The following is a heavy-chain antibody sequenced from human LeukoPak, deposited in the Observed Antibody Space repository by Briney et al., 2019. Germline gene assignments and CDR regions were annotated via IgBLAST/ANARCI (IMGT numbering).Heavy chain of an antibody. J-gene: IGHJ5*02. CDR1: GGSISSGSYY. CDR2: IYTSGST. CDR3: ARSRYQLLPGYNWFDP. V-gene: IGHV4-61*02. D-gene: IGHD2-2*01. Sequence: PSETLSLTCTVSGGSISSGSYYWSWIRQPAGKGLEWIGRIYTSGSTNYNPSLKSRVTISVDTSKNQFSLKLSSVTAADTAVYYCARSRYQLLPGYNWFDPWGQGTLVTVS.